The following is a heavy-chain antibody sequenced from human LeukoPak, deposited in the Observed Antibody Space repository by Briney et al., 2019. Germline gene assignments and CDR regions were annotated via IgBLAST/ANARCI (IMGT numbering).Heavy chain of an antibody. CDR1: GYTFASYG. D-gene: IGHD3-10*01. CDR3: ARDRFSGSYYKPWFDP. Sequence: ASVKVSCKASGYTFASYGISWVRQAPGQGLEWMGWISTDNGNINYAQKFQDRVTMTIDTSTSTAHMELRSLRSDDTAVYYCARDRFSGSYYKPWFDPWGQGILVTVSS. V-gene: IGHV1-18*01. CDR2: ISTDNGNI. J-gene: IGHJ5*02.